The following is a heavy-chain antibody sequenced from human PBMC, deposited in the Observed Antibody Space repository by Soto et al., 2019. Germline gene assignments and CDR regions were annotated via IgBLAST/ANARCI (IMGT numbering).Heavy chain of an antibody. CDR2: INHSGST. D-gene: IGHD6-19*01. J-gene: IGHJ4*02. CDR1: GGSFSGYY. Sequence: SETLSLTCAVYGGSFSGYYWTWIRQPPGTGPEWIGEINHSGSTNYNPSLKSRVTISVDTSKNQFSLKLTSVTAADTAVYYCARHGYTSGRTYFDYWGQGTLVTVSS. V-gene: IGHV4-34*01. CDR3: ARHGYTSGRTYFDY.